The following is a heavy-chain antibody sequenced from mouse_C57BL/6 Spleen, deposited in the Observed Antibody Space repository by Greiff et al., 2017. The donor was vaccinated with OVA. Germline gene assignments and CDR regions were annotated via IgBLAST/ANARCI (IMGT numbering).Heavy chain of an antibody. Sequence: QVQLKQSGAELVKPGASVKISCKASGYAFSSYWMNWVKQRPGKGLEWIGQIYPGDGDTNYNGKFKGKATLTADKSSSTAYMQLSSLTSEDSAVYFCARDSLITTVVAHWYFDVWGTGTTVTVSS. CDR1: GYAFSSYW. CDR3: ARDSLITTVVAHWYFDV. CDR2: IYPGDGDT. V-gene: IGHV1-80*01. D-gene: IGHD1-1*01. J-gene: IGHJ1*03.